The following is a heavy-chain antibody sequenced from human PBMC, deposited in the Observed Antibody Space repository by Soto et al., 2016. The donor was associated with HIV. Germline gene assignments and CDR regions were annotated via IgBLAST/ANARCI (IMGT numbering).Heavy chain of an antibody. V-gene: IGHV3-33*01. Sequence: VQLVESGGGVVQPGRSLRLSCAASGFTFSSYGMHWVRQAPGKGLEWVAVIWYDGSNKYYADSVKGRFTISRDNSKNTLYLQMNSLRAEDTAVYYCAREKVNYYGSGSYLLSNWFDPWGQGTLVTVSS. CDR3: AREKVNYYGSGSYLLSNWFDP. CDR2: IWYDGSNK. D-gene: IGHD3-10*01. CDR1: GFTFSSYG. J-gene: IGHJ5*02.